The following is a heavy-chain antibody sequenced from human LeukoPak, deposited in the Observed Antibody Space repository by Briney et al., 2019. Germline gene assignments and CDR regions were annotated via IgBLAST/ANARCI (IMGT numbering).Heavy chain of an antibody. CDR1: GGSISNYY. CDR3: ARLRGYTSSRAHDYYYYYYMDV. V-gene: IGHV4-59*08. Sequence: SETLSLTCTVSGGSISNYYWSWVRQPPGKRLEWIAYIYYTGTTDYNPSLKSRVTISVDTSKNQFSLKLSSVTAADTAVYYCARLRGYTSSRAHDYYYYYYMDVWGKGTTVTVSS. D-gene: IGHD6-13*01. CDR2: IYYTGTT. J-gene: IGHJ6*03.